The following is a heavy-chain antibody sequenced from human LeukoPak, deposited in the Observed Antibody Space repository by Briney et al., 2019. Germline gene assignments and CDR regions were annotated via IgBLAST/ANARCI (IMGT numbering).Heavy chain of an antibody. CDR2: IYYSGST. CDR3: ARAGGVKTAALDLDY. V-gene: IGHV4-59*01. D-gene: IGHD6-25*01. CDR1: GGSISSYY. J-gene: IGHJ4*02. Sequence: SETLSLTCTVSGGSISSYYWSWIRQPPGKGLEWIGYIYYSGSTNYNPSLKSRVTISVDTSKNQFSLKLSSVTAADTAVYYCARAGGVKTAALDLDYWGQGTLVTVSS.